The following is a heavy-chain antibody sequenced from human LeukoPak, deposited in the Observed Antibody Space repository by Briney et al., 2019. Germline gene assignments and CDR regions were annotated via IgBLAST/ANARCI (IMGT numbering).Heavy chain of an antibody. Sequence: GSSVKVSCKASGGTFSSYAISWVRQAPGQGLEWMGGIIPIFGTANYAQKFQGRVTITTDESTSTAYMELSSLGSEDTAVYYCAREGLRVVPAAISGYYMDVWGKGTTVTVSS. D-gene: IGHD2-2*01. J-gene: IGHJ6*03. CDR1: GGTFSSYA. CDR2: IIPIFGTA. CDR3: AREGLRVVPAAISGYYMDV. V-gene: IGHV1-69*05.